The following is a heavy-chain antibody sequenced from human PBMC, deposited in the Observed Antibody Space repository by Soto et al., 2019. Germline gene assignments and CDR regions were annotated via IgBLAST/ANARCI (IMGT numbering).Heavy chain of an antibody. J-gene: IGHJ3*02. V-gene: IGHV3-23*01. D-gene: IGHD2-2*01. Sequence: GGSLRLSCAASRFTFSSYAMSWVRQAPGKGLEWVSAISGSGGSTYYADSVKGRFTISRDNSKNTLYLQMNSLRAEDTAVYYCAKEDCSSTSCYGDDAFDIWGQGTMVTVSS. CDR2: ISGSGGST. CDR3: AKEDCSSTSCYGDDAFDI. CDR1: RFTFSSYA.